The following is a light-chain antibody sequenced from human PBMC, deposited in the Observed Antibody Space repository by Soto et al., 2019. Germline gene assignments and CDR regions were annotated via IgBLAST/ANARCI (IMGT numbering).Light chain of an antibody. V-gene: IGLV7-43*01. CDR1: AGAVTSAYY. CDR2: STS. J-gene: IGLJ2*01. CDR3: LLYSGGAQVL. Sequence: QTVVTQEPSLTVSPGGTVTLTCASSAGAVTSAYYTNWLQQKPGQAPRALIYSTSEQHSWTPARFSGSRLGGKAALTLSAAQPADAADYYCLLYSGGAQVLFGGGTTLTVL.